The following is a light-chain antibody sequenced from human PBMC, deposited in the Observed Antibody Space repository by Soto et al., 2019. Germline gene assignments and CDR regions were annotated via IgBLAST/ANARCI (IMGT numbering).Light chain of an antibody. J-gene: IGLJ2*01. CDR2: SNN. Sequence: QSVLTQPPSASGTPGQRVTISCSGSSSNIRSNTVNWYQQLPGTAPKLLIYSNNQRPSGVPDRFSGSKSGTSASLAISGLQSEDEADYYCAARDDSLNGLVFGGGTKLTVL. CDR3: AARDDSLNGLV. CDR1: SSNIRSNT. V-gene: IGLV1-44*01.